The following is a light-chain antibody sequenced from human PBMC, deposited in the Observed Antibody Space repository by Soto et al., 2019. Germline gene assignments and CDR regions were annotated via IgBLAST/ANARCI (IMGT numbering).Light chain of an antibody. CDR2: EVS. V-gene: IGLV2-14*01. J-gene: IGLJ1*01. CDR1: SSDVGGYNY. CDR3: NSYRSSSTLVV. Sequence: QSVLTQPASVSGSPGQSITISCTGTSSDVGGYNYVSWYQHHPGKAPKLLIYEVSNRPSGVSNRFSGSKSGNTASLTISGLQAEDEADYYCNSYRSSSTLVVFGTGTKVTVL.